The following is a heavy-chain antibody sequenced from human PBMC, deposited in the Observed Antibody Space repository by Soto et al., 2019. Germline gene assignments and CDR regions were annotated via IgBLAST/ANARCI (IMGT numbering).Heavy chain of an antibody. CDR2: ISGSGGST. J-gene: IGHJ6*02. Sequence: LXLSCAASGFTLSSYAMSWVRQAPGKGLEWFSAISGSGGSTYYADSVKGRFTISRDNSKNTLYLQMNSLRAEDTAVYYCAKAFPYCTNGVCSTDYYYGMDVWGQGTTVTVSS. D-gene: IGHD2-8*01. CDR1: GFTLSSYA. CDR3: AKAFPYCTNGVCSTDYYYGMDV. V-gene: IGHV3-23*01.